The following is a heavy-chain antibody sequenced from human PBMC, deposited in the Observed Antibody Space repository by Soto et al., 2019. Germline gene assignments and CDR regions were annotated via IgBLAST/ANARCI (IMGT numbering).Heavy chain of an antibody. CDR1: GGSITSSSYY. D-gene: IGHD4-17*01. V-gene: IGHV4-39*01. J-gene: IGHJ4*02. CDR3: ARQRTTVVTQAYFDH. CDR2: IYYSGRS. Sequence: PSETLSLTCTVSGGSITSSSYYWGWIRQPPGKGLAWIGGIYYSGRSYYNPSLKRRVTMSVDTSKNQFSRTRNSVTAADAAVYYCARQRTTVVTQAYFDHWGQGTLVTVAS.